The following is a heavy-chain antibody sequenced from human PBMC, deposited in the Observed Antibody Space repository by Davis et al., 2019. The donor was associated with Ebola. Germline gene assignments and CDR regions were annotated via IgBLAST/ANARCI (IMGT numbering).Heavy chain of an antibody. CDR1: GASISTSY. D-gene: IGHD1-14*01. CDR2: MYYRGST. J-gene: IGHJ2*01. Sequence: PSETLSLTCTVSGASISTSYWTWFRQPPGKGLEWIGYMYYRGSTSYNPSLHSRVTISVDTSKKQFSLNLISVTAADTAVYYCARGLLGNHFNWYFDLWGRGTLVTVSS. CDR3: ARGLLGNHFNWYFDL. V-gene: IGHV4-59*01.